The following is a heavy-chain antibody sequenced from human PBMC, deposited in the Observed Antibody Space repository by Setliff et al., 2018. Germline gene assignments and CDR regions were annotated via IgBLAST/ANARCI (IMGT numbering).Heavy chain of an antibody. CDR3: AREGRSSISGWYMDV. J-gene: IGHJ6*03. CDR2: IYYTGIT. CDR1: GASTTTYY. Sequence: PSETLSLTCAVSGASTTTYYWGWIRQPPGKGLEWIGNIYYTGITYYNPSLKSRVTISVDTSKNHFSLNLTSVTAADTAVYFCAREGRSSISGWYMDVWGRGTTVTVSS. V-gene: IGHV4-39*02. D-gene: IGHD3-3*02.